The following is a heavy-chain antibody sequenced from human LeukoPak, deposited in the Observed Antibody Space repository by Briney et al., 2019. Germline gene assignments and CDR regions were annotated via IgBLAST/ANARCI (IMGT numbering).Heavy chain of an antibody. J-gene: IGHJ4*02. Sequence: ASVKVSCKASGYTFTSYGISWVRQAPGQGLEWMGWISAYNGNTNYAQKLQGRVTMTTDTSTSTAYMELSSLRSEDTAVYYCATTTKGKRWLQPGGWGQGTLVTVSS. D-gene: IGHD5-24*01. CDR3: ATTTKGKRWLQPGG. CDR1: GYTFTSYG. CDR2: ISAYNGNT. V-gene: IGHV1-18*01.